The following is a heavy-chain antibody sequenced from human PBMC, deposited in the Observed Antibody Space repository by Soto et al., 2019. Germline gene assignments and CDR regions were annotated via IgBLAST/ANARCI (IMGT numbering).Heavy chain of an antibody. CDR1: GFTFSSYG. D-gene: IGHD1-7*01. J-gene: IGHJ4*02. Sequence: GGSLRLSCAASGFTFSSYGMHWVRQAPGKGLEWVAVIWYDGSNKYYADSVKGRLTISRDNSKNTLYLQMNSLRAEDTAVYYCARDHLVELLGFDYWGQGTLVTVSS. CDR3: ARDHLVELLGFDY. CDR2: IWYDGSNK. V-gene: IGHV3-33*01.